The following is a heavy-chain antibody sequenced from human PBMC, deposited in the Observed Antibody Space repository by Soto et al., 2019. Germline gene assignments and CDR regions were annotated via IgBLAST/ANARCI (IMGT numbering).Heavy chain of an antibody. Sequence: GASVKVSCKASGYTFTSYGITWVRQAPGQGLEWMGWISACNGNTNYAEKLQGRVTMTTDTSTSIAYMELRSLRSDDTAVYYCARDAPTIAAQDDYWGQGTLVTVSS. CDR3: ARDAPTIAAQDDY. V-gene: IGHV1-18*01. CDR1: GYTFTSYG. D-gene: IGHD6-13*01. CDR2: ISACNGNT. J-gene: IGHJ4*02.